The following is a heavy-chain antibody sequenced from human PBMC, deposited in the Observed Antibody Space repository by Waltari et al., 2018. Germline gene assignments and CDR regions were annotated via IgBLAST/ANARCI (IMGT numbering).Heavy chain of an antibody. J-gene: IGHJ2*01. CDR1: GGSISSYY. Sequence: QLQLQESGPGLVKPSETLSLTCTVSGGSISSYYWSWLRQPPGKGLEWIGYIYYSGSTNYNPSLKSRVTISVDTSKNQFSLKLSSVTAADTAVYYCARGTRITIFGAYWYFDLWGRGTLVTVSS. CDR2: IYYSGST. CDR3: ARGTRITIFGAYWYFDL. D-gene: IGHD3-3*01. V-gene: IGHV4-59*01.